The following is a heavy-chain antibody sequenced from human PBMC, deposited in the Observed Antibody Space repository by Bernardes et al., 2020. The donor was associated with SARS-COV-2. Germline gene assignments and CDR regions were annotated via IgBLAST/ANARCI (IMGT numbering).Heavy chain of an antibody. CDR3: ARESDWNYVFDY. V-gene: IGHV3-21*01. CDR1: EFTYRSYA. Sequence: GGSLRPSCAASEFTYRSYAISWGRQASGKGLEWVSFITSSSSYKYYADSVKGRFTISRDNAKNSLYLQMNSLRAEDTALYFCARESDWNYVFDYWGQGTLVTVSS. J-gene: IGHJ4*02. D-gene: IGHD1-7*01. CDR2: ITSSSSYK.